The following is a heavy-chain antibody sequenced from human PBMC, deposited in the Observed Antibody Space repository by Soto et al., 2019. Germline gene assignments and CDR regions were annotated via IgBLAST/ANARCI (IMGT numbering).Heavy chain of an antibody. CDR1: GGSISSGDYY. V-gene: IGHV4-30-4*01. D-gene: IGHD3-3*01. CDR3: ARVVFLLRFLWFDP. CDR2: IYYSGST. Sequence: SSETLSLTCTVSGGSISSGDYYWSWIRQPPGKGLEWIGYIYYSGSTYYNPSLKSRVTISVDTSKNQFSLKLSSVTAADTAVYYCARVVFLLRFLWFDPWGQGTLVTVSS. J-gene: IGHJ5*02.